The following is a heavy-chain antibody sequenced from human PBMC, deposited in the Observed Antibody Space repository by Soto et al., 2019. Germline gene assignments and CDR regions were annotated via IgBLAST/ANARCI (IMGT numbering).Heavy chain of an antibody. CDR2: IDPSDSYV. CDR1: GYSFTAYW. CDR3: TRRASSSFYQFDF. J-gene: IGHJ4*02. V-gene: IGHV5-10-1*01. Sequence: SGESLKISCQASGYSFTAYWITWVRQMPGKGLEWMATIDPSDSYVDYSPSFRGHVTFSVDRSITTVYLQWNSLKASDSAMYFCTRRASSSFYQFDFWGQGALVTVSS. D-gene: IGHD2-2*01.